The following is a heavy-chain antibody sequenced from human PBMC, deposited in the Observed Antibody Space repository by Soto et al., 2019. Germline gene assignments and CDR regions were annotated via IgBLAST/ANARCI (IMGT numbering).Heavy chain of an antibody. CDR1: GFTFSSYA. V-gene: IGHV3-23*01. CDR3: AKTGGGAYYYDSSGPKYSDY. CDR2: ISGSGGST. D-gene: IGHD3-22*01. Sequence: PGGSLRLSCAASGFTFSSYAMSWVRQAPGKGLEWVSAISGSGGSTYYADSVKGRFTISRDNSKNTLYLQMNSLRAEDTAVYYCAKTGGGAYYYDSSGPKYSDYWGQGTLVTVSS. J-gene: IGHJ4*02.